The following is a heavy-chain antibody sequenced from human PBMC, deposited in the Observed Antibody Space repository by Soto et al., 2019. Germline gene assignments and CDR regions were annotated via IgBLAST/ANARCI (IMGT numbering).Heavy chain of an antibody. V-gene: IGHV3-30*18. CDR1: GFTFSSYG. Sequence: QVQLVESGGGVVQPGRSLRLSCAASGFTFSSYGMHWVRQAPGKGLEWVAVISYDGSNKYYADSVKGRFTISRDNSKNTLYLQMNSLRAEDTAVYYCAKDRHYGITEGLLWYFDLWGRGTLVTVAS. D-gene: IGHD4-17*01. J-gene: IGHJ2*01. CDR3: AKDRHYGITEGLLWYFDL. CDR2: ISYDGSNK.